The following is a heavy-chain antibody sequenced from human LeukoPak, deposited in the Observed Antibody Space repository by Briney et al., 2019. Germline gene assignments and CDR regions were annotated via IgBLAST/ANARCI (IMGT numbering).Heavy chain of an antibody. Sequence: GGSLRLSCAASGFTFSNSAMTWVRQAPGKGLEWVSSISTSGVSTNYAVSVKGRFTISRDNSKTMVYLQMNSLRAEDTAVYYCAKNTSGTYLDYWGQGILVTVSS. D-gene: IGHD1-26*01. J-gene: IGHJ4*02. CDR1: GFTFSNSA. V-gene: IGHV3-23*01. CDR2: ISTSGVST. CDR3: AKNTSGTYLDY.